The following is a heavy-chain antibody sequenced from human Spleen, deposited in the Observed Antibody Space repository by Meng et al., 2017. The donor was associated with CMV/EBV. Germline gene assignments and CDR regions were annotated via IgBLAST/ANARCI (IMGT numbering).Heavy chain of an antibody. CDR1: GFTFDDYA. J-gene: IGHJ4*02. D-gene: IGHD3-10*01. CDR3: AKDLGAHLYYFDY. Sequence: SLKISCAASGFTFDDYAMHWVRQAPGKGLEWVSGINWNSDNINYADSVQGRFTISRDNTKNSLYLQMNSLRAEDTALYYCAKDLGAHLYYFDYWGQGTLVTVSS. CDR2: INWNSDNI. V-gene: IGHV3-9*01.